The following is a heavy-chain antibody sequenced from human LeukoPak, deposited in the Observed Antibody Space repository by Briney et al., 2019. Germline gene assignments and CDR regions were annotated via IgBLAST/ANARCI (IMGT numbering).Heavy chain of an antibody. D-gene: IGHD3-10*01. Sequence: GGSLRLSCAASGFTFSNYAMSWVRQAPGKGLEWVSAISGSGESTYYADSVKGRFTISGDNSKNTLYLQMNTVRADDTAVYYCAKASYGSGSYYTSLADWGQGTLVTVSS. CDR2: ISGSGEST. J-gene: IGHJ4*02. CDR1: GFTFSNYA. V-gene: IGHV3-23*01. CDR3: AKASYGSGSYYTSLAD.